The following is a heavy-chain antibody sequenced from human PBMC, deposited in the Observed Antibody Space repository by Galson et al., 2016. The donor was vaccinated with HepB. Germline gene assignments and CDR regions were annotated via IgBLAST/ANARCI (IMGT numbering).Heavy chain of an antibody. CDR1: GGSISGYF. Sequence: SETLSLTCTVSGGSISGYFWSWIRQPPGRGLEWIGYIYYSGDTNYNPSLKSRVTISLDTSENQFSLKLSSVTAADTAVYYCARGNEELDEFDYWGQGTLVTVSS. J-gene: IGHJ4*02. CDR2: IYYSGDT. V-gene: IGHV4-59*12. D-gene: IGHD1-1*01. CDR3: ARGNEELDEFDY.